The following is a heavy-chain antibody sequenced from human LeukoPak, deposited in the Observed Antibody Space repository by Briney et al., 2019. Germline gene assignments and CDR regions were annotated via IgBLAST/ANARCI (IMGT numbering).Heavy chain of an antibody. CDR2: IKSNPDGGTA. D-gene: IGHD3-9*01. V-gene: IGHV3-15*01. J-gene: IGHJ4*02. CDR1: GFTFSNAW. CDR3: TSLSYDIHY. Sequence: PGGSLRLSCAASGFTFSNAWMTWVRQAPGKGLEWVGRIKSNPDGGTADYATPMKGRFTISRDDSKNTLYLQMNSLKTEDTALYYCTSLSYDIHYWGQGALVTVSS.